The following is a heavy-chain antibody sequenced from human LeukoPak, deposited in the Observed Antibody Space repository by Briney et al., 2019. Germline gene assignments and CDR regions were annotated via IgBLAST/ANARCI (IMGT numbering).Heavy chain of an antibody. D-gene: IGHD5-18*01. CDR2: ISSSGSTI. CDR3: AKEGYSYGIYYYMDV. J-gene: IGHJ6*03. CDR1: GFTFSDYY. V-gene: IGHV3-11*01. Sequence: GGSLRLSCAASGFTFSDYYMSWIRQAPGKGLEWVSYISSSGSTIYYADSVKGRFTISRDNAKNSLYLQMNSLRAEDTAVYYCAKEGYSYGIYYYMDVWGEGTTVTVSS.